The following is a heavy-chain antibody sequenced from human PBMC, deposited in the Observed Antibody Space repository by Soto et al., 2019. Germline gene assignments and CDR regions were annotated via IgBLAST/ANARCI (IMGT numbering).Heavy chain of an antibody. CDR2: IDPSDSYT. CDR1: GYSFTSYG. V-gene: IGHV5-10-1*01. Sequence: ESVKISCKGYGYSFTSYGISWVRQIPGKGLEWMGRIDPSDSYTNYSPSFQGHVTISADKSISTAYLQWSSLKASDTAMYYCAMVGYCSGGSCYPVGNWFDPWGQGTLVTVSS. J-gene: IGHJ5*02. CDR3: AMVGYCSGGSCYPVGNWFDP. D-gene: IGHD2-15*01.